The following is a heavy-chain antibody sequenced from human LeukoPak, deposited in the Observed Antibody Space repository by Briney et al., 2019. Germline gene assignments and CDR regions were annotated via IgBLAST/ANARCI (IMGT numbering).Heavy chain of an antibody. D-gene: IGHD2-2*01. V-gene: IGHV3-7*05. J-gene: IGHJ4*02. Sequence: GGSLRLSCAASGFTISSYWMSWVRQAPGKGLEWVANIKQDGSEKYYVDSVKGRFTISRDDAKNSLYLQMNSLRAEDTAVYYCARGVCSSTSCYEDYWGQGTLVTVSS. CDR1: GFTISSYW. CDR3: ARGVCSSTSCYEDY. CDR2: IKQDGSEK.